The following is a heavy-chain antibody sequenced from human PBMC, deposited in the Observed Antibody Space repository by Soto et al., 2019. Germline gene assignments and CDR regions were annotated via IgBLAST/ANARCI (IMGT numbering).Heavy chain of an antibody. CDR3: ARGVVVVTNYYFDK. Sequence: QVQLVQSGAEVRKPGSSVKVSCKASGGTFNKYAISWVRQAPGQGPEWMGGILTIYSTRNYANYAHKFQGRVTITVDTSTSTAYMELSGLKSDDTAIYYCARGVVVVTNYYFDKWGQGTLVTVSS. CDR1: GGTFNKYA. V-gene: IGHV1-69*06. CDR2: ILTIYSTRNYA. D-gene: IGHD2-2*01. J-gene: IGHJ4*02.